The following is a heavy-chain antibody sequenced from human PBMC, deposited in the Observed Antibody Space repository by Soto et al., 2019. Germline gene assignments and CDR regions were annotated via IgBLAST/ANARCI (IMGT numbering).Heavy chain of an antibody. V-gene: IGHV1-18*01. CDR3: ARDQGYSGYGNWFDP. D-gene: IGHD5-12*01. CDR1: GYTFTSCG. CDR2: ISAYNGNT. J-gene: IGHJ5*02. Sequence: ASVKVSCKASGYTFTSCGISWVRQAPGQGLEWMGWISAYNGNTNYAQKLQGRVTMTTDTSTSTAYMELRSLRSDDTAVYYCARDQGYSGYGNWFDPWGQGTLVTVSS.